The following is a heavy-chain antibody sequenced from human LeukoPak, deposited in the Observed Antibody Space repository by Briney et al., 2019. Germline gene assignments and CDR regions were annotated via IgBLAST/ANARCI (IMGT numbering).Heavy chain of an antibody. J-gene: IGHJ5*02. CDR3: ARVGTEYGESAS. Sequence: GGSLRLSCADSGFTFSTYGMNWVRQAPGKGLEWVSYITSGSGTIYYAVSVKGRFTISTDYAKNSLYLQMNSLRAEDTAMYYCARVGTEYGESASWGQGAQVTVSS. CDR2: ITSGSGTI. D-gene: IGHD4-17*01. V-gene: IGHV3-48*04. CDR1: GFTFSTYG.